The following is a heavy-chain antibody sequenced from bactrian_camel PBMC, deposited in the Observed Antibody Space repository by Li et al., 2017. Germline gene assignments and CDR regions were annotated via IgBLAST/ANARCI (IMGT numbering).Heavy chain of an antibody. CDR1: GVISSPYC. CDR2: IDMDGTT. J-gene: IGHJ4*01. CDR3: AAHYAGSCGVTFVPELDRVKLTFDH. V-gene: IGHV3S53*01. Sequence: HVQLVESGGGSVQAGGSLRLSCVASGVISSPYCMGWFRQVPGEEREGVAAIDMDGTTTYSDSVQGRFTISRDNAKNTLYLQMNSLGVGDSAMYYCAAHYAGSCGVTFVPELDRVKLTFDHLGRGTQVTVS. D-gene: IGHD6*01.